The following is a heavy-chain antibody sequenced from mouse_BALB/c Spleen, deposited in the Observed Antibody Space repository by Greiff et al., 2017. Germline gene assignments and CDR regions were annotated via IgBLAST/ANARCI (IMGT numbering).Heavy chain of an antibody. CDR1: GFTFSNYW. J-gene: IGHJ1*01. CDR2: IRLKSNNYAT. Sequence: EVKLVESGGGLVQPGGSMKLSCVASGFTFSNYWMNWVRQSLEKGLEWVAEIRLKSNNYATHYAESVKGRFTISRDDSKSSVYLQMNNLRAEDTGIYYCTRALYYGSSLWYFDVWGAGTTVTVSS. V-gene: IGHV6-6*02. D-gene: IGHD1-1*01. CDR3: TRALYYGSSLWYFDV.